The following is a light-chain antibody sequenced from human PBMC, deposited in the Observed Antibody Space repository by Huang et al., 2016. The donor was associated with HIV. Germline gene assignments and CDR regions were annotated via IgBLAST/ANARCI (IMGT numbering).Light chain of an antibody. CDR3: QQYRDWPPYT. J-gene: IGKJ2*01. CDR2: SAS. V-gene: IGKV3-15*01. CDR1: QSVGSD. Sequence: EIVLTQSPATLSVSPGERATLSCRASQSVGSDLAWYQHRPGQAPRLLIYSASTRATCIPARFSGSGYGTDFILTVSSLQSEDFALYYCQQYRDWPPYTCGQGTKLEIK.